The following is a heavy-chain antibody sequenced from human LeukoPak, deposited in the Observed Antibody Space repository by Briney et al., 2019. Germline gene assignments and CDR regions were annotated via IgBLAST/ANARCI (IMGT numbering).Heavy chain of an antibody. V-gene: IGHV4-34*01. D-gene: IGHD2-15*01. CDR2: INHSGST. J-gene: IGHJ5*02. CDR3: ATVVVTHNSTNWFDP. Sequence: SETLSLTCAVYGGSFSGYYWSWIRQPPGKGLEWIGEINHSGSTNYNPSLKSRVTISVDTSKNQFSLKLSSVTAADTAVYYYATVVVTHNSTNWFDPWGQGTLVTVSS. CDR1: GGSFSGYY.